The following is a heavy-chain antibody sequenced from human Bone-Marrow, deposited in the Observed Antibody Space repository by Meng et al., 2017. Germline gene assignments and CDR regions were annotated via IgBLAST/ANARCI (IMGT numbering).Heavy chain of an antibody. CDR1: GFTFSTHV. D-gene: IGHD4-17*01. Sequence: QVRRVESGGGVVQPGRSLRLSCAASGFTFSTHVMHWVRQAPGKGLEWVAVISHDANYKYYTDSVKGRFTISRDNSNNILYLQMNSLRIEDTTVYYCARESTGRLDYWGQGTLVTVSS. V-gene: IGHV3-30*10. CDR2: ISHDANYK. J-gene: IGHJ4*02. CDR3: ARESTGRLDY.